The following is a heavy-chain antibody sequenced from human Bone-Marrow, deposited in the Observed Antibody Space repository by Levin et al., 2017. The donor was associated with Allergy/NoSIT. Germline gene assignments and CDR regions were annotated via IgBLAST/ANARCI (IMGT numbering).Heavy chain of an antibody. J-gene: IGHJ4*01. Sequence: ASVKVSCKASGYDFSDKYMHWVRQAPGQGLEWMGWINPKTGATKYAQKFQGRLDMTRDTSMNTADMELSSLTSDDTAVYFCARTPIAAAVFSNFKYFDFWGHGTLVTVSS. CDR3: ARTPIAAAVFSNFKYFDF. D-gene: IGHD6-25*01. CDR2: INPKTGAT. CDR1: GYDFSDKY. V-gene: IGHV1-2*02.